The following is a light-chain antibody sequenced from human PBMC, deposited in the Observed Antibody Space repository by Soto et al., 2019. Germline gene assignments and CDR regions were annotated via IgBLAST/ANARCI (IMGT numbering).Light chain of an antibody. CDR2: GAS. CDR3: QQYGSSPPDT. Sequence: EIVLTQSPGTLSLSPGDRATLSCRASESVGSTYLAWYQQKPGQAPRLLIYGASSRASGIPDRFSGSGSGTDFTLTISRLEPEDFAVYYCQQYGSSPPDTFGGGTKVEIK. V-gene: IGKV3-20*01. CDR1: ESVGSTY. J-gene: IGKJ4*01.